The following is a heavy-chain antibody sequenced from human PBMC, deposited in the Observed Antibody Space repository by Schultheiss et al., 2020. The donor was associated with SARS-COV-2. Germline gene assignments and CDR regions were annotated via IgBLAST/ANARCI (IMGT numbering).Heavy chain of an antibody. V-gene: IGHV3-7*03. J-gene: IGHJ5*02. CDR3: VCLSQA. CDR2: LNQDGSQK. Sequence: GESLKISCTGSGLSFSKYWMNWVRQAPGKGLEWVANLNQDGSQKNYVDSVKGRFTISRDNARNSLYLQMNSLRADDTAIYYCVCLSQAWGRGTLVTVSS. CDR1: GLSFSKYW. D-gene: IGHD3-16*01.